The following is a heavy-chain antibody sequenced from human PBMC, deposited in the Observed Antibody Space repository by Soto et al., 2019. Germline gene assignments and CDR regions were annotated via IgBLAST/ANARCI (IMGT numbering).Heavy chain of an antibody. CDR1: GASITSGGYS. V-gene: IGHV4-30-2*01. CDR3: ARGQSMVSAIDYFDF. CDR2: VFHSWRT. J-gene: IGHJ4*02. Sequence: QLQESGSGLVKPSQTLSLTCGVSGASITSGGYSWSWMRQPPGKRLEWIGYVFHSWRTYHSARTSYNPSREGRATSSADRSNNQFTLTLTSVTSADTAVYYCARGQSMVSAIDYFDFWGEGTLVTVSS. D-gene: IGHD2-21*02.